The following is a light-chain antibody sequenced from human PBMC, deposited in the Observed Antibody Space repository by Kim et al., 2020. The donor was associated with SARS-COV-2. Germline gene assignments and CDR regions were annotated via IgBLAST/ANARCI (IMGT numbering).Light chain of an antibody. V-gene: IGLV1-40*01. Sequence: QSVLTQPPTVSGAPGQGVTISCTGSSSNIGAGYDVHWYQQLPGTAPKLLIYGNSNRPSGVPDRFSGSKSGTSASLAITGLQAEVEADYYCQSYDSSLSGHVVFGGGTQLTVL. CDR2: GNS. CDR3: QSYDSSLSGHVV. CDR1: SSNIGAGYD. J-gene: IGLJ2*01.